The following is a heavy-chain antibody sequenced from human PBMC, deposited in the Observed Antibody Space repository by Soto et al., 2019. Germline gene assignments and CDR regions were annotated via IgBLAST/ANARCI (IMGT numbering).Heavy chain of an antibody. V-gene: IGHV3-30*18. CDR3: AKILQLGDYAYYYYGMDV. J-gene: IGHJ6*01. CDR2: ISYDGSNK. Sequence: QVQLVESGGGVVQPGRSLRLSCAASGFTFSSYGMHWVRQAPGKGLEWVAVISYDGSNKYYVDSVKGRFTISRDNSKNTLYLQMNSLRAEDTAVYYCAKILQLGDYAYYYYGMDVW. D-gene: IGHD4-17*01. CDR1: GFTFSSYG.